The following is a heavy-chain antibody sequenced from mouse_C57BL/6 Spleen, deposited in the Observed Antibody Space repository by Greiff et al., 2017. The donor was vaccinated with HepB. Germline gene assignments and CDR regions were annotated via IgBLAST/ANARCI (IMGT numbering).Heavy chain of an antibody. CDR2: IRLKSDNYAT. V-gene: IGHV6-3*01. CDR1: GFTFSNYW. CDR3: TGHIYYPGRDFDY. D-gene: IGHD1-1*01. J-gene: IGHJ2*01. Sequence: EVQLVESGGGLVQPGGSMKLSCVASGFTFSNYWMNWVRQSPEKGLEWVAQIRLKSDNYATHYAESVKGRFTISRDDSKSSVYLQMNNLRAEDTGIYYCTGHIYYPGRDFDYWGQGTTLTVSS.